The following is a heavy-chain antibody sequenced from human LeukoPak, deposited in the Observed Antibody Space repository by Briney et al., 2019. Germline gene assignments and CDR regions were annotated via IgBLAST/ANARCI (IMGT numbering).Heavy chain of an antibody. Sequence: SETLSLTCITSDLSISSVSYYWSWIRPPAGKGLEWLGRICPSGSTNYNPSLKSRVTISVDTSKNQFSLKLTSVTAADTAVYYCARVPGEWGQGTLVTVSS. CDR1: DLSISSVSYY. V-gene: IGHV4-61*02. CDR2: ICPSGST. J-gene: IGHJ4*02. D-gene: IGHD3-10*01. CDR3: ARVPGE.